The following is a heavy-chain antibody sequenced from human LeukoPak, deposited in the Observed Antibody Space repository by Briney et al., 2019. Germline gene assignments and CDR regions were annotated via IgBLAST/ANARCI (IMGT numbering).Heavy chain of an antibody. J-gene: IGHJ6*02. CDR3: ARALVRGVTGRYCYGMDV. CDR1: GGSISSYY. Sequence: PSETLSLTCTVSGGSISSYYWSWIRQPPGKGLEWIGYVYYGASTNYSPSLKSRVTISVDTSKNQFSLKLTSVTAADTAVYYCARALVRGVTGRYCYGMDVWGQGTTVTVSS. CDR2: VYYGAST. D-gene: IGHD3-10*01. V-gene: IGHV4-59*01.